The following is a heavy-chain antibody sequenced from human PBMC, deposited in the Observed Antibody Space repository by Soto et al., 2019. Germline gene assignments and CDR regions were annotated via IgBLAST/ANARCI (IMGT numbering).Heavy chain of an antibody. CDR3: ARLGPYGSESYSFRYNRFDP. CDR2: IYYGGTT. Sequence: PSETLSLTCTVSGGSFSPNYWSWFRQPPGKGLEWVGYIYYGGTTSYNPSLKSRVTISLETSKSQVSLRLASVTAADTAVYYCARLGPYGSESYSFRYNRFDPWGQGTQVTVSS. CDR1: GGSFSPNY. J-gene: IGHJ5*02. V-gene: IGHV4-59*08. D-gene: IGHD3-10*01.